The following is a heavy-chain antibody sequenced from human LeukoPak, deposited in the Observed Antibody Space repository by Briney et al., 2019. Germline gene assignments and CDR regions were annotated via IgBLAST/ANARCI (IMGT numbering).Heavy chain of an antibody. V-gene: IGHV3-53*04. J-gene: IGHJ5*02. Sequence: GGSLRLSCGASGFTVNSNYMSWVRQAPGKGREWVAFIYSGGSTYYADSVRGRFTISRHNSNNTLYLQMSSLRPEDTAVYYCARDLRSCSGSNCYEYKWFDPWGQGTLVTVSS. CDR3: ARDLRSCSGSNCYEYKWFDP. D-gene: IGHD2-15*01. CDR1: GFTVNSNY. CDR2: IYSGGST.